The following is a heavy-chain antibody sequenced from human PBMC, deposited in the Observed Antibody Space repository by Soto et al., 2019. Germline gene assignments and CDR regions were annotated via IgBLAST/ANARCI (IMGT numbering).Heavy chain of an antibody. CDR1: GFTFSSYG. J-gene: IGHJ3*02. D-gene: IGHD1-26*01. CDR2: ISYDGRNK. CDR3: AKDMEVGYKCGICAYDI. Sequence: QVQLVESGGGVVQPGRSLRLSCAASGFTFSSYGMHWVRQAPGKGLEWVALISYDGRNKYYADSVKGRFTISRDNSKNSLYLQMNSLRSADTAVYSCAKDMEVGYKCGICAYDIWGQGTLVTVAS. V-gene: IGHV3-30*18.